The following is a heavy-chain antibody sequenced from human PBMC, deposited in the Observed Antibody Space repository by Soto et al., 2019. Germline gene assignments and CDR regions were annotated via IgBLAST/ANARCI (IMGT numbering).Heavy chain of an antibody. D-gene: IGHD4-17*01. J-gene: IGHJ4*02. Sequence: QAQLVQSGAEVKEPGASVKVSCKASGYSFTTSGITWVRQAPGQGLEWMGWISTYNGNTNYAQKRQDRVTLTTDTSTSTAYMELRSLRSDDTVVYYCARRLYGDYDYWGQGTLDTVSS. V-gene: IGHV1-18*01. CDR2: ISTYNGNT. CDR3: ARRLYGDYDY. CDR1: GYSFTTSG.